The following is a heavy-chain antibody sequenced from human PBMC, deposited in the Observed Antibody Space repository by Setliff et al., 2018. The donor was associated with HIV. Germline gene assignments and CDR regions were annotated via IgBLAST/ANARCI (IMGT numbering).Heavy chain of an antibody. CDR2: ISGSGGST. CDR1: GFTFSTYA. CDR3: TRELNGHTSSHYYFGLDV. D-gene: IGHD6-6*01. Sequence: GGSLRLSCAASGFTFSTYAMSWVRQAPGKGLEWVSAISGSGGSTYYADSVKGRFTISRENAKNSLYLQMNNVRAGDTAMYYCTRELNGHTSSHYYFGLDVWGQGTTVTVSS. J-gene: IGHJ6*02. V-gene: IGHV3-23*01.